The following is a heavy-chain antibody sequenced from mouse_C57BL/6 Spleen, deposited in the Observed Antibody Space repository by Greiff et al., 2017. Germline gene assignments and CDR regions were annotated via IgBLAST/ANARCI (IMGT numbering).Heavy chain of an antibody. D-gene: IGHD4-1*01. CDR1: GYTFTSYW. J-gene: IGHJ1*03. CDR3: AREGGTGYFDV. Sequence: QVQLKQPGAELVRPGSSVKLSCKASGYTFTSYWMHWVKQRPIQGLEWIGNIDPSDSETHYNQKFKDKATLTVDKSSSTAYMQLSSLTSEDSAVYYCAREGGTGYFDVWGTGTTVTVSS. CDR2: IDPSDSET. V-gene: IGHV1-52*01.